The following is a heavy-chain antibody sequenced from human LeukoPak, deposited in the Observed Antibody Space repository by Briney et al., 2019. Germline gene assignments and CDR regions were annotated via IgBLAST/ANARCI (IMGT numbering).Heavy chain of an antibody. CDR1: GYTFTSYA. D-gene: IGHD5-12*01. Sequence: ASVKVSCKASGYTFTSYAIQWVRQAPGQRLEWMGWINAGHGNTKYSQNFQGRATITRDTSASTAYMELSSLRSEDTAVYYCARTGLRGYDYFDYWGQGTLVTVSS. CDR2: INAGHGNT. V-gene: IGHV1-3*01. CDR3: ARTGLRGYDYFDY. J-gene: IGHJ4*02.